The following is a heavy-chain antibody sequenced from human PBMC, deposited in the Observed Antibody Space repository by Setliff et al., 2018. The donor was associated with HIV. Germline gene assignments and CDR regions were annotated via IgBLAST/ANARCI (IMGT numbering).Heavy chain of an antibody. D-gene: IGHD5-18*01. Sequence: SETLSLTCAVSGYSISSGYYWGWIRQPPGKGLEWIGSIYHSGSTYYNPSLKSRVTISVDTSKNQFSLKLSSVTAADTAVYYCAKDRGYNYGHYAFDIWGQGTMVTVSS. J-gene: IGHJ3*02. CDR3: AKDRGYNYGHYAFDI. CDR2: IYHSGST. CDR1: GYSISSGYY. V-gene: IGHV4-38-2*02.